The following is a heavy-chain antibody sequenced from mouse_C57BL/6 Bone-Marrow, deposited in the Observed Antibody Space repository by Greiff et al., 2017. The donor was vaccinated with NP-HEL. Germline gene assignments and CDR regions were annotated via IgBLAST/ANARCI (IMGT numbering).Heavy chain of an antibody. J-gene: IGHJ2*01. V-gene: IGHV1-55*01. CDR3: ARSPYPYYFDY. CDR2: IYPGSGST. Sequence: QVQLQQPGAELVKPGASVKISCKASGYTFTGYWITWVKQRPGQGLGWIGDIYPGSGSTNYIEKFKSKATLTVDTSSSTAYMQLSSLTSEDSAVYYCARSPYPYYFDYWGQGTTLTVSS. CDR1: GYTFTGYW.